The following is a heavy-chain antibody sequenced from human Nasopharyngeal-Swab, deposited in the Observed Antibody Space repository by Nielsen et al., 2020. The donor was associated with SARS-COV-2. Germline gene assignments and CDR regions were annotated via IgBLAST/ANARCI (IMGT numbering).Heavy chain of an antibody. J-gene: IGHJ4*02. V-gene: IGHV4-34*01. CDR1: GGSFSGYY. CDR2: INHSGST. D-gene: IGHD6-13*01. Sequence: SETLSLTCAVYGGSFSGYYWSWIRQPPGKGLEWIGEINHSGSTNYNPSLKSRVTISVDTSKNQFSLKLSSVTAADTAVYYCARFTTQQLGYDYWGQGTLVTVSS. CDR3: ARFTTQQLGYDY.